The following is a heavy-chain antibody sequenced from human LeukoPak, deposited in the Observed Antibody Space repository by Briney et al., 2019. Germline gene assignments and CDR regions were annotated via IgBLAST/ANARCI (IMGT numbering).Heavy chain of an antibody. J-gene: IGHJ4*02. CDR3: AGCSGASCYYITSPLYFDY. Sequence: SETLSLTCTVSGDSISNRRYYWGWIRQPPGKGMEWIGSTSYGGSTYYNPSLQSRVTISVDTSKNQFSLKVTSLTDADTAVYYCAGCSGASCYYITSPLYFDYWGQGTLVTVSS. CDR2: TSYGGST. CDR1: GDSISNRRYY. D-gene: IGHD2-15*01. V-gene: IGHV4-39*01.